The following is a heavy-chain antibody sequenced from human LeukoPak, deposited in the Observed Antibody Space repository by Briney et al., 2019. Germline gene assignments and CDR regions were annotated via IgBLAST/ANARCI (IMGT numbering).Heavy chain of an antibody. J-gene: IGHJ4*02. CDR2: INPNSGGT. D-gene: IGHD3-22*01. V-gene: IGHV1-2*02. CDR1: GYTFTGYY. CDR3: ARGQYYDSSGRDY. Sequence: ASVKVSCEASGYTFTGYYMHWVRQAPGQGLEWMGWINPNSGGTNYAQKFQGRVTMTRDTSISTAYMELSRLRSDDTAVYYCARGQYYDSSGRDYWGQGTLVTVSS.